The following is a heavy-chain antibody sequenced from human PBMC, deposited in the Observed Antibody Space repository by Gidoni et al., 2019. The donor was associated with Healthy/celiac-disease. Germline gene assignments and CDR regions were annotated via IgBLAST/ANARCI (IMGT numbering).Heavy chain of an antibody. J-gene: IGHJ1*01. V-gene: IGHV4-39*01. D-gene: IGHD3-3*01. CDR1: GGSISSSSYY. Sequence: QLQLQESGPGLVKPSETLSLTCTVSGGSISSSSYYWGWIRQPPGKGLEWIGSIYYSGSTYYNPSLKSRVTISVDTSKNQFSLKLSSVTAADTAVYYCASSPLLYDFWSGYYNAEYFQHWGQGTLVTVSS. CDR2: IYYSGST. CDR3: ASSPLLYDFWSGYYNAEYFQH.